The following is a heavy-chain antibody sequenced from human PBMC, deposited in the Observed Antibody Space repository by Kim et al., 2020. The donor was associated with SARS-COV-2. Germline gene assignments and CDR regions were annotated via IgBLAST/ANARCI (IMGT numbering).Heavy chain of an antibody. CDR1: GFTFSDYY. CDR2: ISSSGSTI. D-gene: IGHD3-9*01. Sequence: GGSLRLSCAASGFTFSDYYMSWIRQAPGKGLEWVSYISSSGSTIYYADSVKGRFTISRDNAKNSLYLQMNSLRAEDTAVYYCARVLRYFDWSGMDVWGQGTTVTVSS. CDR3: ARVLRYFDWSGMDV. V-gene: IGHV3-11*04. J-gene: IGHJ6*02.